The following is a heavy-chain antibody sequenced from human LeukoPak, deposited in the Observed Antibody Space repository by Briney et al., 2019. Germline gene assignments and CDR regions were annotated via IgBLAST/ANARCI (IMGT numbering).Heavy chain of an antibody. D-gene: IGHD1-26*01. V-gene: IGHV1-2*02. CDR1: GYTNTGYY. CDR3: ARDSGSYSVDF. CDR2: INPNSGGT. Sequence: ASVKVSCKASGYTNTGYYMHWVRQAPGQGLEWMGWINPNSGGTNYAQKFQGRVTMTRDTSISTAYMEVSRLKSDDTAVYYCARDSGSYSVDFWGQGTLVTVSS. J-gene: IGHJ4*02.